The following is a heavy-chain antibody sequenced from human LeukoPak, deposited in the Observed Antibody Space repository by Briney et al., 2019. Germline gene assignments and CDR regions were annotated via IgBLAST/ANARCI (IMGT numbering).Heavy chain of an antibody. CDR3: ARGVVVAATSGNWFDP. V-gene: IGHV4-34*01. D-gene: IGHD2-15*01. J-gene: IGHJ5*02. Sequence: PSETLSLTCAVYGGSFSGYYWSWIRQPPGKGLEWIGSIYHSGSTYYNPSLKSRVTISVDTSKNQFSLKLSSVTAADTAVYYCARGVVVAATSGNWFDPWGQGTLVTVSS. CDR2: IYHSGST. CDR1: GGSFSGYY.